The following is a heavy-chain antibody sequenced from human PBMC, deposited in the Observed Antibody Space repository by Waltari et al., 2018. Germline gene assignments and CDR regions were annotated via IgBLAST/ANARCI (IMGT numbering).Heavy chain of an antibody. Sequence: EVRLVESGGGLVRPGWSLKLSCAASEFIFSHYGMNWVRQAPGKGLEWVSSISSSGRYVYYADSVKGRFTISRDDSKNSLYLQMNSLRAEDAAVYYCARGMTSVTRGDYFDYWGQGTLVTVSS. D-gene: IGHD4-17*01. V-gene: IGHV3-21*01. CDR2: ISSSGRYV. J-gene: IGHJ4*02. CDR1: EFIFSHYG. CDR3: ARGMTSVTRGDYFDY.